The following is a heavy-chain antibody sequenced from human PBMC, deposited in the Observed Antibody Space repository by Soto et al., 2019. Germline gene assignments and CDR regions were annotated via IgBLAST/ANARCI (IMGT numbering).Heavy chain of an antibody. D-gene: IGHD3-3*01. CDR1: GFSLSTSGMC. V-gene: IGHV2-70*11. CDR3: ASSGASGYDFWSGYFYFDY. CDR2: IDWDDDK. J-gene: IGHJ4*02. Sequence: SGPTLVNPTQTLTLTCTFSGFSLSTSGMCVSWIRQPPGKALEWLARIDWDDDKYYSTSLKTRLTISKDTPKNQVVLTMTNMDPVDTATYYYASSGASGYDFWSGYFYFDYWGQGTLVTVSS.